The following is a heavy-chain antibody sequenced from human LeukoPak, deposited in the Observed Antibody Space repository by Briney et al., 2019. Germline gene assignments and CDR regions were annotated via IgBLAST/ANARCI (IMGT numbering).Heavy chain of an antibody. V-gene: IGHV4-34*01. D-gene: IGHD6-19*01. J-gene: IGHJ4*02. CDR2: INHIGST. CDR3: ARGRAGSSGRAPGNDY. Sequence: SETLSLTCAAYGGSFSGYYCSWIRQPPGKGLEWIGEINHIGSTNYNPSLKSRVTISVDTSKNQFPLRLSSVTAADTAVYYCARGRAGSSGRAPGNDYWGQGTLVTVSS. CDR1: GGSFSGYY.